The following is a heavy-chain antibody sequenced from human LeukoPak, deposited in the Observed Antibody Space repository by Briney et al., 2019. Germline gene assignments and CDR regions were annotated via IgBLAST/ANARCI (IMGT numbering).Heavy chain of an antibody. CDR3: ARVKRPKVLRFLEWGSTGAFDI. D-gene: IGHD3-3*01. V-gene: IGHV4-61*02. CDR1: GGSISSGSYY. J-gene: IGHJ3*02. CDR2: IYTSGST. Sequence: SETLSLTCTVSGGSISSGSYYWSWIRQPAGKGLEWIGRIYTSGSTNYNPSLKSRVTISVDTSKNQFSLKLSSVTAADTAVYYCARVKRPKVLRFLEWGSTGAFDIWGQGTMVTVSS.